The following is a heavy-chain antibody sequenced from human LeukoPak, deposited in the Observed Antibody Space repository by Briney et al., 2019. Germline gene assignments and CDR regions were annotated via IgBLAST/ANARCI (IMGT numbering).Heavy chain of an antibody. D-gene: IGHD3-22*01. CDR3: ANHYYDSSGYYYTPFDY. V-gene: IGHV3-23*01. CDR1: GFTFSSYA. CDR2: ISGSGGST. J-gene: IGHJ4*02. Sequence: PGGSLRLSCAASGFTFSSYAMSWVRQAPGKGLEWVSAISGSGGSTYYADSVKGRFTISRDNSKNTLYLQMNSLRAEDTAVYYCANHYYDSSGYYYTPFDYWGQGTLVTVSS.